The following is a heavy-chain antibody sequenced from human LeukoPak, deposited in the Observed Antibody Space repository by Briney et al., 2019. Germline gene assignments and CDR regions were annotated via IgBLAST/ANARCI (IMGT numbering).Heavy chain of an antibody. V-gene: IGHV3-7*01. CDR1: GFTFSNYW. J-gene: IGHJ4*02. CDR2: IRQDGSDK. Sequence: GGSLRLSCAASGFTFSNYWMSWVRQAPGKGLEWVANIRQDGSDKYYVDSVKGRFTISRDSAKNSLYLQMNGLRGEDTAVYYCARWPIYWGQGTLVTVSS. CDR3: ARWPIY.